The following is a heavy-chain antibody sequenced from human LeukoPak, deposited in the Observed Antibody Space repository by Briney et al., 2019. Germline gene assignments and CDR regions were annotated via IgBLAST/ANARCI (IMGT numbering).Heavy chain of an antibody. CDR2: IIPILGIA. J-gene: IGHJ4*02. D-gene: IGHD6-19*01. V-gene: IGHV1-69*02. CDR3: ARAAVARREVFAY. CDR1: GGTFSSYT. Sequence: ASVKVSCKASGGTFSSYTISWVRQAPGQGLEWMGRIIPILGIANYAQKFQGRVTITADKSTSTAYMELSSLRSEDTAVYYCARAAVARREVFAYWGQGTLVTVSS.